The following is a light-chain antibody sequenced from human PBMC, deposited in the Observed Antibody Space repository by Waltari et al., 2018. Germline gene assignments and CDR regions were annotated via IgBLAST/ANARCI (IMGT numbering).Light chain of an antibody. Sequence: QSVLTQPSSASGTPGQRVTISCSESSPNNGNNYVFWYQQLPGMAPKLLIYRINQRPSGVPYRISGSKSGTSAALAISGLRSEDEADYYCTAWDDSLSGWVLGGGTKVTVL. CDR3: TAWDDSLSGWV. V-gene: IGLV1-47*01. J-gene: IGLJ3*02. CDR1: SPNNGNNY. CDR2: RIN.